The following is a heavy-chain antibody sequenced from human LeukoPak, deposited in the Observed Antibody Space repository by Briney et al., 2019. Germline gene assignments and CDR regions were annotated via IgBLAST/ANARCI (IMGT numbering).Heavy chain of an antibody. CDR3: AKANKERGHYYLDY. D-gene: IGHD1-26*01. CDR2: ISGSGGTT. Sequence: GGSLRLSCAASGFTFSGYAMSWVRQAPGKGLEWVSAISGSGGTTYYAAPVRGRFTISRDNAKNTLYLQMNSLRAEDTAVYYCAKANKERGHYYLDYWGQATLVTVCS. CDR1: GFTFSGYA. V-gene: IGHV3-23*01. J-gene: IGHJ4*02.